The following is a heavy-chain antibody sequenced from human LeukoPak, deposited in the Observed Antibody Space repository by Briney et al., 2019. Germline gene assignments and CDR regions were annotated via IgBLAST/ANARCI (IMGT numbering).Heavy chain of an antibody. V-gene: IGHV1-69*04. CDR3: ARGGSTAPFNY. Sequence: ASVKVSCKASGGTLSSYAISWVRQAPGQGLEWMGRIIPILGIANYAQKFQGRVTITADKSTSTAYMELSSLRSEDTAVYYCARGGSTAPFNYWGQGTLVTVSS. CDR2: IIPILGIA. D-gene: IGHD5/OR15-5a*01. CDR1: GGTLSSYA. J-gene: IGHJ4*02.